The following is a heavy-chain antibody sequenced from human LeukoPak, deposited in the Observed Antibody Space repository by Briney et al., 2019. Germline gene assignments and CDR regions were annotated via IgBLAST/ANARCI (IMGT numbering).Heavy chain of an antibody. J-gene: IGHJ6*02. D-gene: IGHD3-3*01. CDR2: IIPIFGIA. Sequence: SVKVSCKASGGTFSSYAISWVRQAPGQGLEWMGRIIPIFGIANYAQKFQGRVTITADKSTSTAYMELSSLRSEDTAVYYCARDEVAVVIRQDYDYGMAVWGQGTTVTVSS. CDR1: GGTFSSYA. V-gene: IGHV1-69*04. CDR3: ARDEVAVVIRQDYDYGMAV.